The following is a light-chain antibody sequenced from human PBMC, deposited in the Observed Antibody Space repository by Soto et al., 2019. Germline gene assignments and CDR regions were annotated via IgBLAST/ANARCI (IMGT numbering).Light chain of an antibody. Sequence: QSALTQPASVSGSPGQSITISCTGTSSDVGSYNLVSWYQQHPGKAPKLMIYEVSKRPSGVSNRFSGSKSGNTASLTISGLQAEDEADYYCSSYASGSTVYVFGTGTKVTVL. J-gene: IGLJ1*01. CDR2: EVS. V-gene: IGLV2-23*02. CDR3: SSYASGSTVYV. CDR1: SSDVGSYNL.